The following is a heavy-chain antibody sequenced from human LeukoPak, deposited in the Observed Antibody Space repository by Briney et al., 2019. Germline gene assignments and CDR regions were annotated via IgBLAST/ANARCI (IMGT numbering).Heavy chain of an antibody. D-gene: IGHD5/OR15-5a*01. CDR1: GGSISSGGYY. CDR2: IYYSGNT. CDR3: ARHRWARRVDRGAFDI. Sequence: PSETLSLTCTVSGGSISSGGYYWGWIRQPPGKGLEWIGSIYYSGNTYYNPSLKSRVTISADTSKNQLALKLSSVIATDTTVQYCARHRWARRVDRGAFDIWGQGTVVTVSS. V-gene: IGHV4-39*01. J-gene: IGHJ3*02.